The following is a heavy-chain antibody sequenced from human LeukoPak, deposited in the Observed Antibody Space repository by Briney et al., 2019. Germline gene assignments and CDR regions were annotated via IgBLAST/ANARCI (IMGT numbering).Heavy chain of an antibody. CDR1: AAINSFY. CDR2: VFHTGHT. J-gene: IGHJ4*02. CDR3: ASHAY. Sequence: SETLSLTCTVSAAINSFYWSWLRQPPGKGLEWIGYVFHTGHTNYNPSLKSRVAISVDTSKNQLSLKLSSVTAADTAVYYCASHAYWGQGTLVTVSS. V-gene: IGHV4-59*08.